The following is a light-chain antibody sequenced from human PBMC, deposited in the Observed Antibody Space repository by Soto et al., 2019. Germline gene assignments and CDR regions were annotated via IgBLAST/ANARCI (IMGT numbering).Light chain of an antibody. J-gene: IGLJ3*02. CDR3: SSYTSSSTWV. CDR2: EVS. Sequence: QPVLTQPASVSGSPGQSITISCTGTSSDVGGYNYVSWYQQHPGKAPKLMIYEVSNRPSGVSDRFSGSRSGNTASLTISGLQAEDKSDYYCSSYTSSSTWVFGGGTKLTVL. V-gene: IGLV2-14*01. CDR1: SSDVGGYNY.